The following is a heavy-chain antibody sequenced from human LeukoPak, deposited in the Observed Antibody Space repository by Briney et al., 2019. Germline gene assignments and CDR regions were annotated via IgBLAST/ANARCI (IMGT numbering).Heavy chain of an antibody. CDR1: GYTFTGYY. Sequence: WASVKVSCKASGYTFTGYYMHWVRQAPGQGLEWMGWINPNSGGTNYAQKFQGRVTMTRDTSISTAYMELSRLRSDGTAVYYCARPDILRYFDYWGQGTLVTVSS. CDR2: INPNSGGT. D-gene: IGHD3-9*01. CDR3: ARPDILRYFDY. V-gene: IGHV1-2*02. J-gene: IGHJ4*02.